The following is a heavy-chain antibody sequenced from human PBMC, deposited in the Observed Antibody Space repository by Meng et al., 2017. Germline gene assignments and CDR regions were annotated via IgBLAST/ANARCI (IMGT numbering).Heavy chain of an antibody. CDR3: ARDPRITGTTLPDY. V-gene: IGHV1-8*01. CDR2: MNPNSGNT. J-gene: IGHJ4*02. CDR1: GYTFTSYD. D-gene: IGHD1-7*01. Sequence: QLGQAGAAVKKPGASVKVSCKASGYTFTSYDINWVRQATGQGLEWMGWMNPNSGNTGYAQKLQGRVTMTTDTSTSTAYMELRSLRSDDTAVYYCARDPRITGTTLPDYWGQGTLVTVSS.